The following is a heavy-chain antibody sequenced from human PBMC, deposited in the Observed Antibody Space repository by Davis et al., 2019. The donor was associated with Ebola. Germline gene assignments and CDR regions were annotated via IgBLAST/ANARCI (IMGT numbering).Heavy chain of an antibody. J-gene: IGHJ4*02. CDR2: VSGNGATI. Sequence: GESLKISCAASGFTFSTYVMTWVRQAPGKGLEWVSSVSGNGATIYYADSVKGRFTISRDNTKNTLYLQLNSLTSEDTAVYYCAKETHRYCSGGTCYSFDHWGQGTLVTVSS. D-gene: IGHD2-15*01. V-gene: IGHV3-23*01. CDR3: AKETHRYCSGGTCYSFDH. CDR1: GFTFSTYV.